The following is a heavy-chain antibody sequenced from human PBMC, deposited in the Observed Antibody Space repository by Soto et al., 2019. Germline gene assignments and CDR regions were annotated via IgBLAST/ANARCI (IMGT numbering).Heavy chain of an antibody. V-gene: IGHV4-59*01. CDR1: GGSISSYY. D-gene: IGHD5-18*01. J-gene: IGHJ6*02. CDR3: ARISSVDPYGYVNGGLDV. CDR2: FYHRGIS. Sequence: QVQLQQSGPGLVKPSETLSLTCSVSGGSISSYYWSWIRQSPEMGLEWIGFFYHRGISNYNPSLKSRVTISVDTSKNQLSLSLRSVTAADTAVYFCARISSVDPYGYVNGGLDVWGQGTTVTVSS.